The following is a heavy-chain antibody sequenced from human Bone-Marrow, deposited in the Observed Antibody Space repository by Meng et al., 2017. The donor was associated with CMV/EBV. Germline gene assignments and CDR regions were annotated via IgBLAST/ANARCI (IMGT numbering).Heavy chain of an antibody. CDR2: IYYSGST. Sequence: SETLSLTCTVSGGSVSSGSYYWSWIRQPPGKGLEWIGYIYYSGSTNYNPSLKSRVTISVDTSKNQFSLKLSSVTAADTAVYYCARVRGWELPYFDYWGQGTLVTVSS. V-gene: IGHV4-61*01. CDR1: GGSVSSGSYY. CDR3: ARVRGWELPYFDY. J-gene: IGHJ4*02. D-gene: IGHD1-26*01.